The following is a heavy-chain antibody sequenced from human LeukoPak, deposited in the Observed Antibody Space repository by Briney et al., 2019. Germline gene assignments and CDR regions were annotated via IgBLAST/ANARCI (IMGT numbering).Heavy chain of an antibody. J-gene: IGHJ6*04. CDR3: ARDLRPNSSSYGTDV. Sequence: GGSLRLSCAASGFTVSSNYMSWVRQAPGKGLEWVSVIYSGGSTYYADSVKGRFTISRDNSKNTLYLQMNSLRAEDTAVYYCARDLRPNSSSYGTDVWGEGTTVTVSS. V-gene: IGHV3-53*01. CDR1: GFTVSSNY. CDR2: IYSGGST. D-gene: IGHD5/OR15-5a*01.